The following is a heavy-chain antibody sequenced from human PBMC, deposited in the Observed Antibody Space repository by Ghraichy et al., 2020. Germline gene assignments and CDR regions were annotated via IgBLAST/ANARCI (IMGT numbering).Heavy chain of an antibody. V-gene: IGHV2-70*01. CDR3: ARTTVVTPYHYGMDV. J-gene: IGHJ6*02. CDR2: IDWDDAK. Sequence: QTLSLTCTFSGFSLSTSGMCVSWIRQPPGKALEWLALIDWDDAKYNNTSLKTRLTISKDTSKNQVVLTMTNMDPVDAATYYCARTTVVTPYHYGMDVWGQGATVTVSS. CDR1: GFSLSTSGMC. D-gene: IGHD4-23*01.